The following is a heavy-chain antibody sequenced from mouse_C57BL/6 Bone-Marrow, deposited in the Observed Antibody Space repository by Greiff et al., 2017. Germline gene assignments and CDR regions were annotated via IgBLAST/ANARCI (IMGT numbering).Heavy chain of an antibody. J-gene: IGHJ4*01. CDR2: INYDGSST. V-gene: IGHV5-16*01. Sequence: EVQRVESEGGLVQPGSSMKLSCTASGFTFSDYYMAWVRQVPEKGLEWVANINYDGSSTYYLDSLKSRFIISRDNAKNILYLQMSSLKSEDTATYYCARWLLPNYYAMDYWGQGTSVTVSS. CDR1: GFTFSDYY. D-gene: IGHD2-3*01. CDR3: ARWLLPNYYAMDY.